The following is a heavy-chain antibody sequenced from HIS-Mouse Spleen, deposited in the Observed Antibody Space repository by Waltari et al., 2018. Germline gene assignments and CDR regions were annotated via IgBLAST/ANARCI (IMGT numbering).Heavy chain of an antibody. CDR1: GFTFSSYG. CDR2: ISNEGSNK. J-gene: IGHJ4*02. D-gene: IGHD6-19*01. V-gene: IGHV3-30*18. Sequence: QVQLVESGGGVVQPGRSLRLSCAASGFTFSSYGMHWVRQAPGEGLGWGAVISNEGSNKYYADAVKGRFTIARDNSKTTLYLQMNSLRAEDTAVYYCAKASSGWLDYWGQGTLVTVSS. CDR3: AKASSGWLDY.